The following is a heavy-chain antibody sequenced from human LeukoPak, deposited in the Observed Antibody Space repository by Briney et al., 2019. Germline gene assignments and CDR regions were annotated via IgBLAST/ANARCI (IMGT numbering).Heavy chain of an antibody. CDR3: ARGHYDVLAASYKWTPDY. D-gene: IGHD3-9*01. V-gene: IGHV3-21*01. J-gene: IGHJ4*02. CDR2: ITSGGDYI. Sequence: GGSLRLSCEASGFTFNTYAIYWVRQAPGKGLEWVSSITSGGDYIYYADSVKGRFTTSRDNAKNSLSLQLNSLRVEDTAVYYCARGHYDVLAASYKWTPDYWGQGTLVTVSS. CDR1: GFTFNTYA.